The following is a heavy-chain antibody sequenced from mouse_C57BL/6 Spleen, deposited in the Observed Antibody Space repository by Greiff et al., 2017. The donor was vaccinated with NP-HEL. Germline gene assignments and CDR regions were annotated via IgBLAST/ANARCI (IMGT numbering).Heavy chain of an antibody. CDR2: IYPGDGDT. CDR3: ARRWDGYGWYFDV. V-gene: IGHV1-82*01. CDR1: GYAFSSSW. J-gene: IGHJ1*03. D-gene: IGHD2-2*01. Sequence: QVQLKESGPELVKPGASVKISCKASGYAFSSSWMNWVKQRPGKGLEWIGRIYPGDGDTNYNGKFKGKATLTADKSSSTAYMQLSSLTSEDSAVYFCARRWDGYGWYFDVWGTGTTVTVSS.